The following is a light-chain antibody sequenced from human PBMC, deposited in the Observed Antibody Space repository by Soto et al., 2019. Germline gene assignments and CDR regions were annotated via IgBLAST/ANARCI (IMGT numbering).Light chain of an antibody. J-gene: IGKJ4*01. Sequence: DIVLTQSPRTLSLSPGELHQLPFGDNQSSGYYFASYQEKPGQAPRLLISGATTGDTGIPPRFRGSRSGTEFTPTVDNLQSQHIAIYYCHQYYHWAVTSGGGTKVDNK. V-gene: IGKV3-15*01. CDR1: QSSGYY. CDR3: HQYYHWAVT. CDR2: GAT.